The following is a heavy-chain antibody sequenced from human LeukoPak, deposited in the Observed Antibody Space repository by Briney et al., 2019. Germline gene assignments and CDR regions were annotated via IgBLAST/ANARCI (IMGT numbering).Heavy chain of an antibody. CDR1: GGSISSSSYY. Sequence: PSETLSLTCTVSGGSISSSSYYWGWVRQPPGKGLEWIGSIYYSGSTYYNPSLKSQITISVDTSKNQFPLKLSSVTAADTAVYYCARHNHDSSGYYYRYYRRHYYFDYWGQGTLVTVSS. J-gene: IGHJ4*02. V-gene: IGHV4-39*06. D-gene: IGHD3-22*01. CDR2: IYYSGST. CDR3: ARHNHDSSGYYYRYYRRHYYFDY.